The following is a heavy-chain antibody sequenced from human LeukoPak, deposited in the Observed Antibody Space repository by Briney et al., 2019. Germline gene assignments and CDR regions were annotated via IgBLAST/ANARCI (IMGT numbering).Heavy chain of an antibody. V-gene: IGHV3-53*01. CDR2: IYSGGAT. J-gene: IGHJ3*02. D-gene: IGHD3-10*02. Sequence: PGGSLRLSCAASGFTVSNNYLSWVRQAPGKGPKWVSVIYSGGATHYADSVKGRFTISRDNAKNTLYLQMNSLRAEDTAVYFCAREMKLFGTDRGAFDIWGQGTMVTVSS. CDR3: AREMKLFGTDRGAFDI. CDR1: GFTVSNNY.